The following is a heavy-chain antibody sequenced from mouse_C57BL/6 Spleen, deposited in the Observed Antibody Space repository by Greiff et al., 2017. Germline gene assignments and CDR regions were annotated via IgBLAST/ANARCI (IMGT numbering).Heavy chain of an antibody. Sequence: EVKVVESGGGLVQPKGSLKLSCAASGFSFNTYAMNWVRQAPGKGLEWVARIRSKSNNYATYYAASVKDRFTISRDDSESMLYLQMNNLKTEDTAMYYCVRHVRYSNYGYFEVWGTGTTVTVSS. V-gene: IGHV10-1*01. J-gene: IGHJ1*03. CDR2: IRSKSNNYAT. CDR3: VRHVRYSNYGYFEV. D-gene: IGHD2-5*01. CDR1: GFSFNTYA.